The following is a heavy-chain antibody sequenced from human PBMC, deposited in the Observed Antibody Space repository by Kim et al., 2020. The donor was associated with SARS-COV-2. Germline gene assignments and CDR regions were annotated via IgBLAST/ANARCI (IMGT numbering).Heavy chain of an antibody. J-gene: IGHJ4*02. CDR1: GFTFSSYA. D-gene: IGHD3-22*01. CDR3: ARDRYYYDSSGYPDY. V-gene: IGHV3-30-3*01. Sequence: GGSLRLSCAASGFTFSSYAMHWVRQAPGKGLEWVAVISYDGSNKYYADSVKGRFTISRDNSKNTLYLQMNSLRAEDTAVYYCARDRYYYDSSGYPDYWGQGTLVTVSS. CDR2: ISYDGSNK.